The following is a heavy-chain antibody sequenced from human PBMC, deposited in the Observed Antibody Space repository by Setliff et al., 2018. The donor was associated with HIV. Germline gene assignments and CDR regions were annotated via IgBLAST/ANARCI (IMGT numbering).Heavy chain of an antibody. CDR2: IWPDDSDT. CDR1: RYSFTNYW. D-gene: IGHD3-3*01. V-gene: IGHV5-51*01. J-gene: IGHJ4*02. Sequence: GESLTLSCKGSRYSFTNYWVGWVRQMPANGLEWMGLIWPDDSDTIYSPSFQGQVTMSADKSISTAYLQWSSLKAPDTAMYYCARLSKYYDFWTPDSWGQGTLVTVSS. CDR3: ARLSKYYDFWTPDS.